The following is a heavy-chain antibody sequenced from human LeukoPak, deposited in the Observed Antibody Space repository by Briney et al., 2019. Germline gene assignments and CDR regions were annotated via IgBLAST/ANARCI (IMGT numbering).Heavy chain of an antibody. Sequence: ASVKVSCKASGYTFTSYGISWVRQAPGQGLEWMGWISAYNGNTNYAQKLQGRVSMTTDTSTSTAYMELRSLRSDDTAVYYCARDVDYYDSSGYKGTTYYYYGMDVWGQGTTVTVSS. D-gene: IGHD3-22*01. CDR3: ARDVDYYDSSGYKGTTYYYYGMDV. CDR1: GYTFTSYG. CDR2: ISAYNGNT. V-gene: IGHV1-18*01. J-gene: IGHJ6*02.